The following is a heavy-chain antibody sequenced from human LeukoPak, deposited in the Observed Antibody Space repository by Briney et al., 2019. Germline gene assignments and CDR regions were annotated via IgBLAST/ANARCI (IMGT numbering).Heavy chain of an antibody. D-gene: IGHD1-1*01. Sequence: PSETLSLTCTVSGGSISSGGYYWSWIRQHPGKGLEWIGYIYYSGSTYYNPSLKSRVTISVGTSKNQFSLKLSSVTAADTAVYYCARDIDDGFDYWGQGTLVTVSS. J-gene: IGHJ4*02. V-gene: IGHV4-31*03. CDR1: GGSISSGGYY. CDR2: IYYSGST. CDR3: ARDIDDGFDY.